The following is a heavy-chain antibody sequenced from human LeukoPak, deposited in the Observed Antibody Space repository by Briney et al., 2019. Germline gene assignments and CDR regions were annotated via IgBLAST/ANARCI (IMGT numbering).Heavy chain of an antibody. CDR3: AKGDAYYGSGSSFEY. CDR1: GFTFSSYG. J-gene: IGHJ4*02. Sequence: GRSLRLSCAASGFTFSSYGMHWVRQAPGKGLEWVAVISYDGSNKYYADSVKGRFTISRDNSKNTLSLQMNSLRAEDTAVYYCAKGDAYYGSGSSFEYWGQGTLVTVSS. D-gene: IGHD3-10*01. CDR2: ISYDGSNK. V-gene: IGHV3-30*18.